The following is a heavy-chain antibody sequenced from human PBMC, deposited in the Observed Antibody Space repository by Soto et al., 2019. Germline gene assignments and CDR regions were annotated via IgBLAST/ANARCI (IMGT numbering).Heavy chain of an antibody. J-gene: IGHJ5*02. V-gene: IGHV6-1*01. CDR1: GNSVSSNVAA. D-gene: IGHD6-19*01. Sequence: PSQTLSVTCAMSGNSVSSNVAAWNCIRQSPSRGLEWLGRTYYRSKWYNYYAVSVKSRITINPDTAKNQFSLQLKSVTPEDTAVYYCARDSSGEAVAGNNWFDPWGQGTLVTVSS. CDR2: TYYRSKWYN. CDR3: ARDSSGEAVAGNNWFDP.